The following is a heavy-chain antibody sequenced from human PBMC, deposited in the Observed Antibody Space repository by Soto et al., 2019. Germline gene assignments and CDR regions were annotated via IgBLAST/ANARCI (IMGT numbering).Heavy chain of an antibody. V-gene: IGHV3-23*01. J-gene: IGHJ4*02. CDR2: ISGSGGST. D-gene: IGHD5-18*01. CDR1: GFTFSSYA. CDR3: AKDLWVWILRYVGYFDY. Sequence: GGSLRLSCAASGFTFSSYAMSWVRQAPGKGLEWVSAISGSGGSTYYADSVKGRFTISRDNSKNTLYLQMNSLRAEDTAVYYCAKDLWVWILRYVGYFDYWGQGTLVTVSS.